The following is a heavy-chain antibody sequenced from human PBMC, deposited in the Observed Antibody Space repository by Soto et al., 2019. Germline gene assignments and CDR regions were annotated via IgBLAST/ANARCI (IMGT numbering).Heavy chain of an antibody. CDR1: GYSFTSFW. CDR3: ARRYYDLYGMDV. J-gene: IGHJ6*02. CDR2: IYPGDSDT. V-gene: IGHV5-51*01. D-gene: IGHD3-22*01. Sequence: GESLKISCKGSGYSFTSFWIGWVRQMPGKGLEWLGVIYPGDSDTRYSPSFQGQVTISADKSISTAYLQWSSLKASDTATYFCARRYYDLYGMDVWGQGTTVTVSS.